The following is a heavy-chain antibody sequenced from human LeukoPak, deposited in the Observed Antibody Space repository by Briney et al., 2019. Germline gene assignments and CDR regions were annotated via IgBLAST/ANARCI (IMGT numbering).Heavy chain of an antibody. V-gene: IGHV3-23*01. CDR3: AKEGLLWFGEAHAYYFDY. J-gene: IGHJ4*02. D-gene: IGHD3-10*01. CDR1: GFTFSSYA. Sequence: PGGSLRLSCAASGFTFSSYAMSWVRQAPGKGLEWVSAISGSGGSTYYADSVKGRSTISRDNSKNTLYLQMNSLRAEDTAVYYCAKEGLLWFGEAHAYYFDYWGQGTLVTVSS. CDR2: ISGSGGST.